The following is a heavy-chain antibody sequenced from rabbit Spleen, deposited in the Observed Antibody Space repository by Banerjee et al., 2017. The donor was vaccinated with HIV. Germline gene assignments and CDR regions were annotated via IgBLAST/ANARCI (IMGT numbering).Heavy chain of an antibody. J-gene: IGHJ4*01. CDR1: GLDFNSDYW. D-gene: IGHD4-2*01. CDR3: ARDAAGREDFNL. Sequence: EQLEESGGDLVKPGASLTLTCKASGLDFNSDYWICWVRQVPGKGLEWIACIDVIRSGSTYYASWAKGRFTISKTSSTTVTLQMTSLTAADTATYFCARDAAGREDFNLWGQGTLVTVS. V-gene: IGHV1S45*01. CDR2: IDVIRSGST.